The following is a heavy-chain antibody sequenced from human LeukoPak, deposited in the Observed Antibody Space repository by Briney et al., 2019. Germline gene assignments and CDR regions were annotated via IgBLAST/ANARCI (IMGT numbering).Heavy chain of an antibody. J-gene: IGHJ4*02. V-gene: IGHV3-23*01. D-gene: IGHD3-10*01. CDR3: AKSYRRGWFGELYVYFDY. Sequence: PGGSLRLSCAASGFTFSSYAMSWVRQAPGKGLEWVSAISGSGGSTYYADSVKGRFTISRDNSKNTLYLQMNSLRAEDTAVYYCAKSYRRGWFGELYVYFDYWGQGTLVTVSS. CDR2: ISGSGGST. CDR1: GFTFSSYA.